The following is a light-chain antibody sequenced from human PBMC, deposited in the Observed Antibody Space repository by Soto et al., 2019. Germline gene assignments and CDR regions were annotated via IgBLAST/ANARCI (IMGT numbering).Light chain of an antibody. CDR2: AAS. CDR3: QQYYTYPWT. J-gene: IGKJ1*01. V-gene: IGKV1-8*01. CDR1: QGISNS. Sequence: AIRMTQSPSSLSASTGDRVTITCRASQGISNSLVWYQQKPGKAPKVLIHAASTLQSGVSSRFSGSGSGTDFTLTISSLQSEDFATYYCQQYYTYPWTFGQGTKVEV.